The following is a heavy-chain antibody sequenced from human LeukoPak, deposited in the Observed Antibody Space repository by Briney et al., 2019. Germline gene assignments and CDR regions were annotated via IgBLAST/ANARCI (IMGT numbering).Heavy chain of an antibody. CDR3: ARQEGGIVGPY. V-gene: IGHV4-4*07. Sequence: SETLPLTCTVSGYSISSGYYWGWIRQPAGKELEWIGRIYTSGSTNYNPSLKSRVTMSVDTSKNQFSLKLNSVTAADTAVYYCARQEGGIVGPYWGQGTLVTVSS. CDR1: GYSISSGYY. J-gene: IGHJ4*02. CDR2: IYTSGST. D-gene: IGHD1-26*01.